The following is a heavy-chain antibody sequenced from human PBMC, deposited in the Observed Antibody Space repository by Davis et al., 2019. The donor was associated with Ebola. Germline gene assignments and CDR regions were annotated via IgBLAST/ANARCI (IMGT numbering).Heavy chain of an antibody. D-gene: IGHD3-3*01. CDR3: ARAVFHEVLDY. J-gene: IGHJ4*02. V-gene: IGHV3-30*04. CDR1: GFTFSNHA. Sequence: GESLKISCVASGFTFSNHAMHWVRRAPGKGLEWVAVVSHSERERFYGDSVKGRFTISRDNSENTLYLQMNSLTADDTAVYYCARAVFHEVLDYWGQGTPVTVSS. CDR2: VSHSERER.